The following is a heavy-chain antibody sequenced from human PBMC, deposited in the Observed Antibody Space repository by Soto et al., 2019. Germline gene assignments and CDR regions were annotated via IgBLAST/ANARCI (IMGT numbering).Heavy chain of an antibody. Sequence: ASVKVSCKASGGTFSSYAISWVRQAPGQGLEWMGGIIPIFGTANYAQKLQGRVTMTTDTSTSTAYMELRSLRSDDTAVYYCARVYCSSTSYCYYYYGMDVWGQGTTVTVSS. CDR2: IIPIFGTA. CDR1: GGTFSSYA. D-gene: IGHD2-2*01. J-gene: IGHJ6*02. V-gene: IGHV1-69*05. CDR3: ARVYCSSTSYCYYYYGMDV.